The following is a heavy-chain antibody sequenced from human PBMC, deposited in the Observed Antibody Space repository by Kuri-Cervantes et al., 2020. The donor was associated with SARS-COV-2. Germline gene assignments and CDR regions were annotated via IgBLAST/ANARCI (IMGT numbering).Heavy chain of an antibody. J-gene: IGHJ4*02. V-gene: IGHV3-48*03. D-gene: IGHD6-19*01. CDR3: AKDSVVGSGWFFDY. CDR1: GFTFSSHE. CDR2: ISSSGSTI. Sequence: GESLKISCAASGFTFSSHEMNWVRQAPGKGLEWVSYISSSGSTIYYADSVKGRFTISRDNSKNALYLQMNSLRAEDTAVYYCAKDSVVGSGWFFDYWGQGTLVTVSS.